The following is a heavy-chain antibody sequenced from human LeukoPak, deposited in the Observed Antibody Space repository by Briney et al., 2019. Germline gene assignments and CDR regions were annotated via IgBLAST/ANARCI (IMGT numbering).Heavy chain of an antibody. CDR1: GGSISSYY. Sequence: SETLSLTCTVSGGSISSYYWSWIRQPPGKGLEWIGYIYYRGSTNYNPSLKSRVTISVDTSKNQFSLKLSSVTAADTAVYYCARGSYGSGSYYIAAFDIWGQGTMVTVSS. D-gene: IGHD3-10*01. V-gene: IGHV4-59*01. CDR3: ARGSYGSGSYYIAAFDI. J-gene: IGHJ3*02. CDR2: IYYRGST.